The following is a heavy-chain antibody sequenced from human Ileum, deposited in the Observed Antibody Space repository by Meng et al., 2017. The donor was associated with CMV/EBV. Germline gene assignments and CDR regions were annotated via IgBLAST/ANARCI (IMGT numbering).Heavy chain of an antibody. CDR2: IKSDGSNT. V-gene: IGHV3-74*01. D-gene: IGHD6-13*01. Sequence: EFQLWESGGVLVQPGESLSLDCVSSGFIFSSSWMHCVRQVPGKGLVWVSRIKSDGSNTDYADSVKGRFAISRDNAKNTLYMQMNSLRVEDTAVYYCIRSGYMNARWDYWGRGTLVTVSS. J-gene: IGHJ4*02. CDR3: IRSGYMNARWDY. CDR1: GFIFSSSW.